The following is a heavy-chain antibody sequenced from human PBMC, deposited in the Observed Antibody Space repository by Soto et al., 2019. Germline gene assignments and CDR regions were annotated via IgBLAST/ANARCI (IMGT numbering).Heavy chain of an antibody. CDR1: GGSFSGYY. CDR3: ARGEGESSSGAVWFDP. CDR2: INHSGST. J-gene: IGHJ5*02. V-gene: IGHV4-34*01. Sequence: SETLSLTCAVYGGSFSGYYWSWIRQPPGKGLEWIGEINHSGSTNYNPSLKSRVTISVDTSKNQFSLKLSSVTAADTAVYYCARGEGESSSGAVWFDPWGRGTLVTVSS. D-gene: IGHD6-6*01.